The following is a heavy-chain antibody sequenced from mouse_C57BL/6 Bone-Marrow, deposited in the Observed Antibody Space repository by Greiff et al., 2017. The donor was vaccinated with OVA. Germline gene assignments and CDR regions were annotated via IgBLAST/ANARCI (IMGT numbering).Heavy chain of an antibody. CDR1: GFTFSSYT. D-gene: IGHD1-1*01. V-gene: IGHV5-9*01. CDR2: ISGGGGNT. CDR3: ASLGKAWFAY. Sequence: EVQGVESGGGLVKPGGSLKLSCAASGFTFSSYTMSWVRQTPEKRLEWVATISGGGGNTYYPDSVKGRFTISRDNAKNTLYLQMSSLRSEDTALYYCASLGKAWFAYWGQGTLVTVSA. J-gene: IGHJ3*01.